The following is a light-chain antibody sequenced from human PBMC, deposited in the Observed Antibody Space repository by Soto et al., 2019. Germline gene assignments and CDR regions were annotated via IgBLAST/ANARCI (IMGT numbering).Light chain of an antibody. CDR1: QSISSY. J-gene: IGKJ1*01. Sequence: DLQMTQSPSSLSASVGDRVTITCRASQSISSYLNWYQQKPGKAPKLLIYAASSLQSGVPSRFSGSGSGTDFTLTISSLQPEDFATYYCQQSYSTPRAWTFGQGTKVDIK. CDR3: QQSYSTPRAWT. V-gene: IGKV1-39*01. CDR2: AAS.